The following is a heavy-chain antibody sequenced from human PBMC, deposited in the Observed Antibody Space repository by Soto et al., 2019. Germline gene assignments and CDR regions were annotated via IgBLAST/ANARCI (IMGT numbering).Heavy chain of an antibody. CDR1: GFSFRTYV. V-gene: IGHV3-23*01. D-gene: IGHD3-10*01. Sequence: PGGSLRLSCEASGFSFRTYVMSWVRQAPGRGLEWVSGISSGGGDTYYADSVKGRFSISRDNSKNTLYLQMNSLRGEDTAVYFCANSDLSLAPHDFWGQGTLVTGSS. CDR2: ISSGGGDT. CDR3: ANSDLSLAPHDF. J-gene: IGHJ4*02.